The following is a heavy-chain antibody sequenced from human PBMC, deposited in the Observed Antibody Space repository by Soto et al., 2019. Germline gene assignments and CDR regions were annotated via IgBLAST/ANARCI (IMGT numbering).Heavy chain of an antibody. D-gene: IGHD2-21*01. CDR2: IDAGNGNT. Sequence: PVASVKVSCKAFGYTFINFDIHWVRQAPGQRLEWMGWIDAGNGNTKYSQKFQDRLTFTTDTSAETVYMDLSSLRSEGAAVYYCARSCTLMPNGDCYSGFHWFDPWGQGTLVTVSS. CDR1: GYTFINFD. J-gene: IGHJ5*02. CDR3: ARSCTLMPNGDCYSGFHWFDP. V-gene: IGHV1-3*01.